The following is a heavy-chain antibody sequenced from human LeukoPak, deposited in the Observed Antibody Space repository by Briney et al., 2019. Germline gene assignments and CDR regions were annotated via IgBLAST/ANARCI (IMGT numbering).Heavy chain of an antibody. D-gene: IGHD1-26*01. CDR2: MNPNSGGT. J-gene: IGHJ3*02. Sequence: ASVKVSCKASGYTFTGYYMHWVRQAPGQGLEWMGWMNPNSGGTNYAQKFQGRVTMTRDTSISTAYMELSRLRSDDTAVYYCARVMGIVGATDAFDIWGQGTMVTVSS. V-gene: IGHV1-2*02. CDR1: GYTFTGYY. CDR3: ARVMGIVGATDAFDI.